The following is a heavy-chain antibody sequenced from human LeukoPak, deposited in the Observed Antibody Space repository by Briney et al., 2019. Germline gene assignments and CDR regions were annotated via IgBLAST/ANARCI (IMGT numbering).Heavy chain of an antibody. CDR2: INHSGST. CDR3: ASARWDY. J-gene: IGHJ4*02. Sequence: GSLRLSCAASGFTFSSYTMNWVRQAPGKGLEWIGEINHSGSTNYNPSLKSRVTISVDTSKNQFSLKLSSVTAADTAMYYCASARWDYWGQGTLVTVSS. D-gene: IGHD5-24*01. CDR1: GFTFSSYT. V-gene: IGHV4-34*01.